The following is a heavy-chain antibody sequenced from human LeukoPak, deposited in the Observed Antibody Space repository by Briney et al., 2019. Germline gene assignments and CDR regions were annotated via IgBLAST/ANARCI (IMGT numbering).Heavy chain of an antibody. CDR2: IYPGDSHT. D-gene: IGHD3-22*01. CDR1: EYSFTSYW. J-gene: IGHJ4*02. Sequence: GESLKISCKGSEYSFTSYWVGWVRQMPGKGLEWMGVIYPGDSHTRYSPSFQGQVTISVDKSISTAYLQWSSLRASDTAMYYCARGFFYDSPGGFDYWGQGTLVTVSS. CDR3: ARGFFYDSPGGFDY. V-gene: IGHV5-51*01.